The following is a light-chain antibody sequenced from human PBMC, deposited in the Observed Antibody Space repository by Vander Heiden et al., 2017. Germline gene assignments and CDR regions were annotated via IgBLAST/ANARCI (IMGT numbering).Light chain of an antibody. CDR3: QQHTNWRWT. J-gene: IGKJ1*01. Sequence: ENVLTQSPATLSLSPGQRATLSCRASQSISSFLVWYQQKPGQSPRLVIYDASKRATGIPTRFSGSGSGTDFTLTISSLEPEDFAVYYCQQHTNWRWTFGQGTRVEIK. V-gene: IGKV3-11*01. CDR1: QSISSF. CDR2: DAS.